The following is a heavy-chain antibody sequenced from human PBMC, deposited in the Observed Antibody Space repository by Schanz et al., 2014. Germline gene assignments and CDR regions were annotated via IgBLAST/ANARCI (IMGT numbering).Heavy chain of an antibody. CDR3: ARVDSSGYFFDN. CDR2: ISGSGGST. J-gene: IGHJ4*02. Sequence: EVQLVESGGGLVKPGGSLRLSCAASGITFSSHSFNWVRQAPGKGLEWVIVISGSGGSTYYADSVRGRFTMSRDNSKNTVHLQMSSLRVEDTAVYYCARVDSSGYFFDNWGQGTRVTVSS. V-gene: IGHV3-23*04. CDR1: GITFSSHS. D-gene: IGHD3-22*01.